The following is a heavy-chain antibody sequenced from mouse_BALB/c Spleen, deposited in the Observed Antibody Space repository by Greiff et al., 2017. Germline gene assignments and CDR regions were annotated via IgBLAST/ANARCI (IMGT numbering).Heavy chain of an antibody. Sequence: QVQLQQPGAELVRPGASVKMSCKASGYSFTSYWMNWVKQRPGQGLEWIGIIHPSDSETRLNQKFKDKATLTVDKSSSTAYMQLSSPTSEDSAVYYCARSEYGNSMDYWGQGTSVTVSS. D-gene: IGHD2-1*01. J-gene: IGHJ4*01. V-gene: IGHV1-61*01. CDR2: IHPSDSET. CDR1: GYSFTSYW. CDR3: ARSEYGNSMDY.